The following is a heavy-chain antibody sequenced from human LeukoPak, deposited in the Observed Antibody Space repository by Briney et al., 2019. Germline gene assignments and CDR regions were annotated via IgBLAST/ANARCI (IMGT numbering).Heavy chain of an antibody. D-gene: IGHD3-22*01. V-gene: IGHV4-34*01. CDR2: INHSGST. CDR3: ARVSYYDSSGNRGAFDY. J-gene: IGHJ4*02. Sequence: PSETLSLTCAVYGGSFSGYYWSWIRQPPGKGLEWIGEINHSGSTNYNPSLKSRVTISVDTSKYQFSLKLTSVTAADTAVYYCARVSYYDSSGNRGAFDYWGQGTLVTVSS. CDR1: GGSFSGYY.